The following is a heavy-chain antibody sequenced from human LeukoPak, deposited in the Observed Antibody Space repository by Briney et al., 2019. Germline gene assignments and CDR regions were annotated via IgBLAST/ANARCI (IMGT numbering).Heavy chain of an antibody. CDR2: IYTSGST. J-gene: IGHJ4*02. CDR1: GGSISSHF. D-gene: IGHD3-22*01. V-gene: IGHV4-59*08. CDR3: ARHRDYYDSSGYPTPFDY. Sequence: SETLSLTCSVSGGSISSHFWNWIRQPPGKGLEWIGRIYTSGSTNYNPSLKSRVTISVDTSKNQFSLKLSSVTAADTAVYYCARHRDYYDSSGYPTPFDYWGQGTLVTVSS.